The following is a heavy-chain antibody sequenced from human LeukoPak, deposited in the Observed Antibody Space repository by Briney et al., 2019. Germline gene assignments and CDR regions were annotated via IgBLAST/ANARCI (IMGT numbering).Heavy chain of an antibody. D-gene: IGHD2-15*01. CDR1: GFTFSDAW. CDR3: TTRRQDGW. CDR2: IKSKSDGGTI. J-gene: IGHJ4*02. V-gene: IGHV3-15*01. Sequence: GGSLRLSCVGSGFTFSDAWMSWVRQAPGKGLEWVGRIKSKSDGGTIDYAAPVKGRVTISRDDSRNTLYLQMNSLKTEDTAVFYCTTRRQDGWWGQGTLVTVS.